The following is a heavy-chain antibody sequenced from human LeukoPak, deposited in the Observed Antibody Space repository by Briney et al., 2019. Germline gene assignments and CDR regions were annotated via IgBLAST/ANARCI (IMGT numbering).Heavy chain of an antibody. D-gene: IGHD3-10*01. CDR1: GFTVSSNY. V-gene: IGHV3-53*01. CDR3: ARAPLWFGELDY. Sequence: TGGSLRLSCAASGFTVSSNYMSWVRQAPGKGLEWVSVIYSGGSTYYADSVKGRFTISRDNSKNTLYLQTNSLRAEDTAVYYCARAPLWFGELDYWGQGTLVTVSS. J-gene: IGHJ4*02. CDR2: IYSGGST.